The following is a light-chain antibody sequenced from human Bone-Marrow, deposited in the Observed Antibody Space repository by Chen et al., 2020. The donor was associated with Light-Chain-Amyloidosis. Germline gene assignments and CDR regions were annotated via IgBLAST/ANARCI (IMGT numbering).Light chain of an antibody. Sequence: SYVLTQPSSVSVAPGQTATIACGGNNIGATSVHWYQQTPGQAPLLVVYDESDRPSGITERLSGSNSGNTAILTISRVEAGDEADYYCQVWDRSSDRPVFGGGTKLTVL. CDR1: NIGATS. CDR2: DES. V-gene: IGLV3-21*02. J-gene: IGLJ3*02. CDR3: QVWDRSSDRPV.